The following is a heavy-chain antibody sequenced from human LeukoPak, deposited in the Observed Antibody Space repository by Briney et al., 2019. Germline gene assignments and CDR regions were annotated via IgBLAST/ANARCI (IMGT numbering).Heavy chain of an antibody. D-gene: IGHD3-9*01. CDR2: INWNGGST. CDR1: GFTFDDYG. CDR3: ANEPDYYDILTEVDY. Sequence: GGSLRLSCAASGFTFDDYGMSWVRQAPGKGLEWVSGINWNGGSTGYADSVKGRFTISRDNSKNTLYLQMNSLRAGDTAVYYCANEPDYYDILTEVDYWGQGTLVTVSS. J-gene: IGHJ4*02. V-gene: IGHV3-20*04.